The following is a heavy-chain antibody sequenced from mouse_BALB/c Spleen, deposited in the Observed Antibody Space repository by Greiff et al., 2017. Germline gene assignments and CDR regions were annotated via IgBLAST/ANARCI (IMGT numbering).Heavy chain of an antibody. CDR2: IWSGGST. D-gene: IGHD1-1*01. J-gene: IGHJ2*01. Sequence: VQLQESGPGLVQPSQSLSITCTVSGFSLTSYGVHWVRQSPGKGLEWLGVIWSGGSTDYNAAFISRLSISKDNSKSQVFFKMNSLQANDTAIYYCARGTVVATPLGYWGQGTTLTVSS. CDR3: ARGTVVATPLGY. V-gene: IGHV2-2*02. CDR1: GFSLTSYG.